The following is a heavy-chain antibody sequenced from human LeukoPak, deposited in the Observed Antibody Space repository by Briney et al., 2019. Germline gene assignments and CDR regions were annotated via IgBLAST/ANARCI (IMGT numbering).Heavy chain of an antibody. J-gene: IGHJ4*02. D-gene: IGHD4-17*01. Sequence: PGGSLRLSCAASGFTFSSYAMHWVRQAPGKGLEWVAVISYDGSNKYYADSVKGRFTISRDNSKNTLYLQMNSLRAEDTAVYYCARRSRYDYGDNWDYWGQGTLVTVSS. CDR3: ARRSRYDYGDNWDY. CDR1: GFTFSSYA. V-gene: IGHV3-30-3*01. CDR2: ISYDGSNK.